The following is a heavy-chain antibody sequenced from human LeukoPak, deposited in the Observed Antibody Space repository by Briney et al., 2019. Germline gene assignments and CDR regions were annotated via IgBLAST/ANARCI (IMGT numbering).Heavy chain of an antibody. CDR1: GYSISSGYY. J-gene: IGHJ4*02. Sequence: PSETLSLTCAVSGYSISSGYYWGWIRQPPGKGLEWIGSIYHSGSTYYNPSLKSRVTISVDTSKNQFSLKLSSVTAADTAVYYCARGRGGTAMVDYWGQGTLATVSS. D-gene: IGHD5-18*01. V-gene: IGHV4-38-2*01. CDR2: IYHSGST. CDR3: ARGRGGTAMVDY.